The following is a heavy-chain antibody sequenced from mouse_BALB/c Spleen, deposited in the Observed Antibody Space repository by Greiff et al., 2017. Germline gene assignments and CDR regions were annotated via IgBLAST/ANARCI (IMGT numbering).Heavy chain of an antibody. CDR1: GYSFTSYW. D-gene: IGHD1-1*01. Sequence: DVKLQESGTVLARPGASVKMSCKASGYSFTSYWMHWVKQRPGQGLEWIGAIYPGNSDTSYNQKFKGKAKLTAVTSASTAYMELSSLTNEDSAVYYCNYGSSYYAMDYWGQGTSVTVSA. J-gene: IGHJ4*01. CDR2: IYPGNSDT. V-gene: IGHV1-5*01. CDR3: NYGSSYYAMDY.